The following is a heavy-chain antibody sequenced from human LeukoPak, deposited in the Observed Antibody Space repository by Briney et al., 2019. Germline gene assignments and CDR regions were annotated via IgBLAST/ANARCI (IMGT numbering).Heavy chain of an antibody. Sequence: ASMKVSCKVSGYTLSGLSMHWVRQAPGKGLEWMGGFDPEDGETRHAQEFQGRITMTEDTSTDTAYMELSSLKFEDTGVYYCTTDSQQWLVLDYWGQGTLVTVSS. D-gene: IGHD6-19*01. J-gene: IGHJ4*02. CDR3: TTDSQQWLVLDY. CDR1: GYTLSGLS. CDR2: FDPEDGET. V-gene: IGHV1-24*01.